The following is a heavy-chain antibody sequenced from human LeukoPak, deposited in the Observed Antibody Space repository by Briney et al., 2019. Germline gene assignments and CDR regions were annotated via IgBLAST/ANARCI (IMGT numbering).Heavy chain of an antibody. V-gene: IGHV4-4*07. CDR1: NGSINEHY. J-gene: IGHJ6*03. Sequence: PSETLSLTCTVSNGSINEHYWSWVRQTAGKGLEWIGRIYVSGNGNYNPSLKSRVTMSVEESKNQISLKLRSVTAADTAVYYCARVGGLSAYYYYMDVWGKGTTVTVS. CDR3: ARVGGLSAYYYYMDV. CDR2: IYVSGNG. D-gene: IGHD3/OR15-3a*01.